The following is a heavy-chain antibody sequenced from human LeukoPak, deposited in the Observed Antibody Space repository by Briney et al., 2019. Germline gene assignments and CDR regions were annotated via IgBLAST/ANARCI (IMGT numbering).Heavy chain of an antibody. J-gene: IGHJ6*03. CDR1: GGSFSGYY. CDR2: IYYSGST. CDR3: ARVFDSGSQAYFHYMDV. V-gene: IGHV4-34*01. D-gene: IGHD3-10*01. Sequence: SETLSLTCAVYGGSFSGYYWSWIRQPPGKGLEWIGNIYYSGSTYYNPSLKSRVTISLDTSKNQFSLKVSSVTAADTAVYYCARVFDSGSQAYFHYMDVWGKGTTVTIFS.